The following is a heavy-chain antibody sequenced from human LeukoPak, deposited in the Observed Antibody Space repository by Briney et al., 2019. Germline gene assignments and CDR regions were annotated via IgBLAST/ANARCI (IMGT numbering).Heavy chain of an antibody. CDR1: GFTFSSYS. D-gene: IGHD6-19*01. Sequence: GGSLRLSCAASGFTFSSYSMNWVRQAPGKGLEWVSSISSSSSYIYYADSVKGRFTISRDNAKNSLYLQMNSLRAEDMAVYYCARDQSQSSGWYHYYYYGMDVWGQGTTVTVSS. V-gene: IGHV3-21*01. J-gene: IGHJ6*02. CDR3: ARDQSQSSGWYHYYYYGMDV. CDR2: ISSSSSYI.